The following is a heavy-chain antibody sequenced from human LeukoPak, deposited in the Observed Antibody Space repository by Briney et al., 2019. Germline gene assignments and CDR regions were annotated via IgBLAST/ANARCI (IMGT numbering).Heavy chain of an antibody. D-gene: IGHD4-17*01. CDR1: GGSISSSSYY. CDR3: ARRHYGETLDY. V-gene: IGHV4-39*01. Sequence: PSETLSLTCTVSGGSISSSSYYWGWIRQPPGKGLEWIGSIYYSGSTYYNPSLKSRVTISVDTSKNQFSLKLSSVTAADTAVYYCARRHYGETLDYWGQGTLVTVSS. J-gene: IGHJ4*02. CDR2: IYYSGST.